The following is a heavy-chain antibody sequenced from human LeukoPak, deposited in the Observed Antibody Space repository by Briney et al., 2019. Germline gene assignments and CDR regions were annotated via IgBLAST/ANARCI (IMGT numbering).Heavy chain of an antibody. V-gene: IGHV3-23*01. J-gene: IGHJ4*02. Sequence: GGSLRLSCAASGFTFTNFAMNWVRQAPGKGLEWVSAISGSGDNTYYADSVKGRFTISRDNSKNTLYLQMDSLRVEDTAVYYCALGKQLPYPVGYYFDYWGQGTLVTVSS. CDR2: ISGSGDNT. CDR1: GFTFTNFA. CDR3: ALGKQLPYPVGYYFDY. D-gene: IGHD6-13*01.